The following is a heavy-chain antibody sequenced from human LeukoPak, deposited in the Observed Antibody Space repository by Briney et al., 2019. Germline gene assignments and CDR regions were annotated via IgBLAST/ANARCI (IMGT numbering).Heavy chain of an antibody. Sequence: GESLRISCKGSGYSFTSYWIGWVRQLPGKGLEWMGIIYPGDSDTRYSPSFQGQVPISADKSISTADLQWSSLKASDTAMYYCARREYGRYCSGGSCPGAFDIWGQGTMVTVSS. CDR1: GYSFTSYW. CDR3: ARREYGRYCSGGSCPGAFDI. J-gene: IGHJ3*02. CDR2: IYPGDSDT. D-gene: IGHD2-15*01. V-gene: IGHV5-51*01.